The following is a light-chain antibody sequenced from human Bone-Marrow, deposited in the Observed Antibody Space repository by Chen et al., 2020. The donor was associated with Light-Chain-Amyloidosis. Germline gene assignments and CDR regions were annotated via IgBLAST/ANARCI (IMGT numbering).Light chain of an antibody. Sequence: SYELTHPPSVSVSPGHTARLTCSGDDLPTKYAYWYQQKPGQAPVLVIHRDTERPSGISERFSGSSSGTIATLTISGVQAEDEADYHCQSADSSGTYEVIFGGGTKLTVL. CDR2: RDT. CDR3: QSADSSGTYEVI. CDR1: DLPTKY. J-gene: IGLJ2*01. V-gene: IGLV3-25*03.